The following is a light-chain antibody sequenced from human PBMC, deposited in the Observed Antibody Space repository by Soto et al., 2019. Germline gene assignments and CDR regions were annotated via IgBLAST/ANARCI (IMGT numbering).Light chain of an antibody. V-gene: IGKV3-20*01. CDR2: GAS. CDR1: QSVSSSY. CDR3: QQYGSTPPMYT. J-gene: IGKJ2*01. Sequence: EIVLTQSPGTLSLSPGERATLSCRASQSVSSSYLAWYQQKPGQAPRLLIYGASSRATGIPDRFSGSGSGTEFTLTISRLEPEDFVVYYCQQYGSTPPMYTFGQGTKLEIK.